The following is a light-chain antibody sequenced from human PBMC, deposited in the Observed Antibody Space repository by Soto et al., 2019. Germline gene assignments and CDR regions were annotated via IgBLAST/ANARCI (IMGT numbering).Light chain of an antibody. V-gene: IGKV3-20*01. Sequence: EFVLTPSSGPPSLSPGGSAPLSCKASQSVSISYLAWYQQKPGQAPRLLIYGASSRATGIPDRFSGSGSGTHFTLTISRLEPEDFAVYYCHQYGSSPLTFGGGTKVDIK. CDR1: QSVSISY. CDR3: HQYGSSPLT. CDR2: GAS. J-gene: IGKJ4*01.